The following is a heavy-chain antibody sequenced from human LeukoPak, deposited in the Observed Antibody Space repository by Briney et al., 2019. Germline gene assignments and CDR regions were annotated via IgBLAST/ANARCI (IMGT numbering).Heavy chain of an antibody. J-gene: IGHJ5*02. CDR2: INPNSGGT. CDR3: ARDHQWLGALGGWFDP. D-gene: IGHD6-19*01. CDR1: GYTFTGYY. V-gene: IGHV1-2*02. Sequence: ASVKVSCKASGYTFTGYYMDWVRQAPGQGLEWMGWINPNSGGTNYAQKFQGRVTMTRDTSISTAYMELSRLRSDDTAVYYCARDHQWLGALGGWFDPWGQGTLVTVSS.